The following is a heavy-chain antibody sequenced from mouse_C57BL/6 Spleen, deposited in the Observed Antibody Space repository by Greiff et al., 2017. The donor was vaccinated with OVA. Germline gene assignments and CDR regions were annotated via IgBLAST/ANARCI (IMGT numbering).Heavy chain of an antibody. CDR1: GYTFTDYY. CDR3: ARRSRDYYFDY. Sequence: EVQLQQSGPELVKPGASVKISCKASGYTFTDYYMNWVKQSHGKSLEWIGDINPNNGGTSYNQKFKGKATLTVDKSSSTAYMQLSSLTSEDSAVYDCARRSRDYYFDYWGQGTTLTVSS. V-gene: IGHV1-26*01. CDR2: INPNNGGT. J-gene: IGHJ2*01.